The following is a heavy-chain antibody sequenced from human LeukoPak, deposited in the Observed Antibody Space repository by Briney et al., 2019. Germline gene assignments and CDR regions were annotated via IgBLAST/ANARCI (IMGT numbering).Heavy chain of an antibody. Sequence: GGSLRLSCAASGLTFNRYWMHCVRQAPGKGLVWVSRVNNDGSSTTYADSVKGRFTISRDNSKNTLYLQMNSLRADDTAVYHCARDGKWLVEGYYYYGMDVWGQGTTVTVSS. CDR3: ARDGKWLVEGYYYYGMDV. D-gene: IGHD6-19*01. J-gene: IGHJ6*02. V-gene: IGHV3-74*01. CDR1: GLTFNRYW. CDR2: VNNDGSST.